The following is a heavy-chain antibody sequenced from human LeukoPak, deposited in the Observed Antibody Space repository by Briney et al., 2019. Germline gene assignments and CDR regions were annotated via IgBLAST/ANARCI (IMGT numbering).Heavy chain of an antibody. CDR2: INTNTGNP. V-gene: IGHV7-4-1*02. D-gene: IGHD1-7*01. Sequence: ASVKVSCKASGYTFTNYAMSWVRQAPGQGLEWMGWINTNTGNPTYAQGFTGRFVFSLDTSVSTAYLQISSLKAEDTAVYYCARDRLELGALAYYYYGMDVWGQGTTVTVSS. CDR1: GYTFTNYA. CDR3: ARDRLELGALAYYYYGMDV. J-gene: IGHJ6*02.